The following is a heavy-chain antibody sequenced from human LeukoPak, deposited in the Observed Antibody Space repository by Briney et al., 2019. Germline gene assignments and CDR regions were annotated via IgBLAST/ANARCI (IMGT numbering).Heavy chain of an antibody. CDR1: GFTFSNYG. CDR2: IWYDGSNK. V-gene: IGHV3-33*01. Sequence: GGSLRLSCAASGFTFSNYGMHWVHQAPGKGLEWVAVIWYDGSNKYYADSVKGRFTLSRDNSKNTLFLQMNSLRPEDTAVYFCARDLTQLALFDYWGQGTLVTVSS. D-gene: IGHD6-13*01. CDR3: ARDLTQLALFDY. J-gene: IGHJ4*02.